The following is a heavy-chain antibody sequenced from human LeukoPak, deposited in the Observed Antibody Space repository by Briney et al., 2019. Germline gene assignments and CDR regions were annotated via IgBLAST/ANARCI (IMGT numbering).Heavy chain of an antibody. V-gene: IGHV3-48*03. Sequence: LSLTCTVSGVSIRSTSYYWGWIRQPPGKGLEWVSYISSSGSTIYYADSVKGRFTISRDNAKNSLYLQMNSLRAEDTAVYYCARGESLRNWFDPWGQGTLVTVSS. CDR3: ARGESLRNWFDP. CDR1: GVSIRSTSYY. CDR2: ISSSGSTI. D-gene: IGHD3-10*01. J-gene: IGHJ5*02.